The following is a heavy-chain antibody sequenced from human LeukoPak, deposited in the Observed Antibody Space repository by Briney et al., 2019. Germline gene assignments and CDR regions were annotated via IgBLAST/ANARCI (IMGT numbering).Heavy chain of an antibody. CDR3: ARTGYDSSVAFDI. J-gene: IGHJ3*02. CDR2: INHSGST. CDR1: GGSISSSSYY. V-gene: IGHV4-39*07. D-gene: IGHD3-22*01. Sequence: SETLSLACTVSGGSISSSSYYWGWIRQPPGKGLEWIGEINHSGSTNYNPSLKSRVTISVDTSKNQFSLKLSSVTAADTAVYYCARTGYDSSVAFDIWGQGTMVTVSS.